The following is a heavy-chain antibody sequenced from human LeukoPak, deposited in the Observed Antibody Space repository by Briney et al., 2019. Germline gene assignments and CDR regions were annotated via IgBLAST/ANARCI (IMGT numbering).Heavy chain of an antibody. CDR1: GGSFSGYY. J-gene: IGHJ3*02. Sequence: SETLSLTCAVYGGSFSGYYWSWIRQPPGKGLEWIGEINHSGSTNYNPSLKSRVTISVDTSKNQFSLKLSSVTAADTAVYYCARNGVSEEFRDAFDIWGQGTMVTVSS. D-gene: IGHD3-10*01. CDR2: INHSGST. V-gene: IGHV4-34*01. CDR3: ARNGVSEEFRDAFDI.